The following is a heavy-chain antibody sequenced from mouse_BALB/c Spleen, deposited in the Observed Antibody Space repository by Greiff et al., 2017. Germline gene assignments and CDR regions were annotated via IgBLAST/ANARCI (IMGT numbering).Heavy chain of an antibody. Sequence: EVKLVESGGGLVKPGGSLKLSCAASGFTFSSYAMSWVRQTPEKRLEWVASISSGGSTYYPDSVKGRFTISRDNARNILYLQMSSLRSEDTAMYYCARVCGNSFAYWGQGTLVTVSA. CDR2: ISSGGST. V-gene: IGHV5-6-5*01. CDR3: ARVCGNSFAY. D-gene: IGHD2-1*01. CDR1: GFTFSSYA. J-gene: IGHJ3*01.